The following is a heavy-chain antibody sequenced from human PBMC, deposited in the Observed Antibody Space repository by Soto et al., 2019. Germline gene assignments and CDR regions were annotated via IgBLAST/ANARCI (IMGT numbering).Heavy chain of an antibody. CDR1: GFTFSSYA. CDR3: AKDPFLSSGWYLITTGPFDY. J-gene: IGHJ4*02. D-gene: IGHD6-19*01. V-gene: IGHV3-23*01. CDR2: ISGSGGST. Sequence: GGSLRLSCAASGFTFSSYAMSWVRQAPGKGLEWVSAISGSGGSTYYADSVKGRFTISRDNSKNTLYLQMNSLRAEDTAVYYCAKDPFLSSGWYLITTGPFDYWGQGTLVTVSS.